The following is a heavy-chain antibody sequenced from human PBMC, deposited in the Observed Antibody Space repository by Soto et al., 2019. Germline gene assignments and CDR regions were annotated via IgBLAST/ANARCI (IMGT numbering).Heavy chain of an antibody. CDR3: ARHGGDNWNLPSYGMDV. CDR2: IDPSDSYT. D-gene: IGHD1-20*01. CDR1: GYSFTSYW. J-gene: IGHJ6*02. V-gene: IGHV5-10-1*01. Sequence: GESLKISCKGSGYSFTSYWISWVRQMPGKGLEWMGRIDPSDSYTNYSPSFQGHVTISADKSISTAYLQWSSLKASDTAMYYCARHGGDNWNLPSYGMDVWGQGTTVTVSS.